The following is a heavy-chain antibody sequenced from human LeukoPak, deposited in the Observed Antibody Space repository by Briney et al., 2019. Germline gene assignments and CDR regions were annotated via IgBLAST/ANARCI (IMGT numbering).Heavy chain of an antibody. CDR3: ARSISGLGD. J-gene: IGHJ4*02. Sequence: SQTLSLTRPISGNSLSINSAAWNWTKQTPSRTLHRLGRTYHRSKWYKSYAVSVKGRITISADTSKNQFSLQLNSVTPEDTAVYYCARSISGLGDWGQGTLVTVSS. CDR1: GNSLSINSAA. V-gene: IGHV6-1*01. D-gene: IGHD3-16*01. CDR2: TYHRSKWYK.